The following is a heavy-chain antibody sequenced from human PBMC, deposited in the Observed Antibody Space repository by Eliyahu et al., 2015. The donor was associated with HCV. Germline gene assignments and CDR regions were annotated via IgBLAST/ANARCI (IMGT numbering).Heavy chain of an antibody. CDR3: AARGGYYYDSSGYYGDAFDI. CDR2: IDPSDSYT. J-gene: IGHJ3*02. D-gene: IGHD3-22*01. CDR1: GYSFTSYX. Sequence: EVQLVQSGAEVKKPGESLRISCKGSGYSFTSYXISXVRQMPGKGLEWMGRIDPSDSYTNYSPSFQGHVTISADKSISTAYLQWSSLKASDTAMYYCAARGGYYYDSSGYYGDAFDIWGQGTMVTVSS. V-gene: IGHV5-10-1*03.